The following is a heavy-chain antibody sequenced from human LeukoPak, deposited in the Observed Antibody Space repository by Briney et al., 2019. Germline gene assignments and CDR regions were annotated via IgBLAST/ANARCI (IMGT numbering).Heavy chain of an antibody. D-gene: IGHD4-23*01. J-gene: IGHJ5*02. Sequence: PSETLSLTCTVSGGSISSYYYSWVRQPAGKGLEWIGRIHTSGITNYNPSLKSRVTMSVDTSKNQFFLKLSSVTAADTAVYYCARGTTVVTPEGWFDPWGQGTLVTVSS. CDR1: GGSISSYY. V-gene: IGHV4-4*07. CDR2: IHTSGIT. CDR3: ARGTTVVTPEGWFDP.